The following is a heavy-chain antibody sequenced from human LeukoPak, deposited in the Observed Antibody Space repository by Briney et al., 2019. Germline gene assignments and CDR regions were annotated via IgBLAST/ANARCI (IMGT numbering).Heavy chain of an antibody. CDR2: IYYSGSP. CDR3: ARDHHSSGYLGY. CDR1: GGSISSSSYY. V-gene: IGHV4-39*07. D-gene: IGHD3-22*01. Sequence: PSETLSLTCTVSGGSISSSSYYWGWIRQPPGKGLEWIGSIYYSGSPYYNPSLKSRVTISVDTSKNQFSLKLSSVTAADTAVYYCARDHHSSGYLGYWGQGTLVTVSS. J-gene: IGHJ4*02.